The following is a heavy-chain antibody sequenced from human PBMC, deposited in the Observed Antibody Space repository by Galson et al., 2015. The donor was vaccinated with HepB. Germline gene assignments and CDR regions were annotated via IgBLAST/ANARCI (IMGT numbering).Heavy chain of an antibody. J-gene: IGHJ6*02. CDR1: GYTFTSYD. CDR2: MNPNSGNT. Sequence: SVKVSCKASGYTFTSYDINWVRQATGQGLEWMGWMNPNSGNTGYAQKFQGRVTMTRNTSISTAYMELSSLRSEDTAVYYCTTPNDQYYDFWSGYYNYYYYGMDVWGQGTTVTVSS. V-gene: IGHV1-8*01. D-gene: IGHD3-3*01. CDR3: TTPNDQYYDFWSGYYNYYYYGMDV.